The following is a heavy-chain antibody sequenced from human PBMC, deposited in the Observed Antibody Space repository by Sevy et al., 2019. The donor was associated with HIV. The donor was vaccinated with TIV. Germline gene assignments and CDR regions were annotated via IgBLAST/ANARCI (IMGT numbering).Heavy chain of an antibody. CDR2: IKQDGSEK. D-gene: IGHD2-21*01. Sequence: GVSLRLSCAASGFTFSSYWMSWVRQAPGKGLEWVANIKQDGSEKYYVDSVKGRFTISRDNAKNSLYLQTNSLGAEDTAVYYCARGSLADPVLCGGDCYLAPNYWGQGTLVTVSS. CDR3: ARGSLADPVLCGGDCYLAPNY. V-gene: IGHV3-7*03. CDR1: GFTFSSYW. J-gene: IGHJ4*02.